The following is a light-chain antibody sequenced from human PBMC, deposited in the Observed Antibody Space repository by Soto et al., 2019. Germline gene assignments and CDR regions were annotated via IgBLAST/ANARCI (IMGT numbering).Light chain of an antibody. J-gene: IGLJ2*01. CDR3: AAWDDSLSGLV. Sequence: QSVLTQPPLASGTPGQRVTISCSGSTSSIGSNYVYWYQQLPGTAPKLLIYSNNQRPSGVPDRFSGSKSGTSASLAISGLRSEDEADYHCAAWDDSLSGLVFGGGTKLTVL. CDR1: TSSIGSNY. CDR2: SNN. V-gene: IGLV1-47*01.